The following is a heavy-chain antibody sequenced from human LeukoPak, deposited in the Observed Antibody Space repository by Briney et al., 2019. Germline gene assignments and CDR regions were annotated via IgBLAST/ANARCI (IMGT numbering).Heavy chain of an antibody. D-gene: IGHD5-24*01. CDR1: GFTFSSYG. CDR2: IRYDGSNK. J-gene: IGHJ5*02. Sequence: GGSLRLSCAASGFTFSSYGMHWVRQAPGKGLEWVAFIRYDGSNKYYADSVKGRCTISRDNSKNTVYLQMNSLRAEDTAVYYCARQRWGSGSLNWFDPWGQGTLVSVSS. V-gene: IGHV3-30*02. CDR3: ARQRWGSGSLNWFDP.